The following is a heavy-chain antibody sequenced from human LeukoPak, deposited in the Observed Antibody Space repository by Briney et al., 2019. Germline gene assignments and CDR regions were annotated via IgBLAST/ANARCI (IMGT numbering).Heavy chain of an antibody. J-gene: IGHJ6*02. CDR1: GGSISSGGYY. CDR3: ARVGDGYHPYYYGMDV. D-gene: IGHD5-24*01. V-gene: IGHV4-61*08. Sequence: SETLSLTCTVSGGSISSGGYYWSWIRQHPGKGLEWIGYIYYSGSTYYNPSLKSRVTISVDTSKNQFSLKLSSVTAADTAVYYCARVGDGYHPYYYGMDVWGQGTTVTASS. CDR2: IYYSGST.